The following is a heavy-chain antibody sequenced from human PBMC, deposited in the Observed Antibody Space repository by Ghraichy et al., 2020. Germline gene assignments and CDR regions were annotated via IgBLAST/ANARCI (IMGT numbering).Heavy chain of an antibody. CDR1: GFTFDDYT. CDR2: ISWDGGST. D-gene: IGHD3-3*01. CDR3: AKDNNEGVAYYFDY. Sequence: GSLRLSCAASGFTFDDYTMHWVRQAPGKGLEWVSLISWDGGSTYYADSVKGRFTISRDNSKNSLYLQMNSLRTEDTALYYCAKDNNEGVAYYFDYWGQGTLVTVSS. V-gene: IGHV3-43*01. J-gene: IGHJ4*02.